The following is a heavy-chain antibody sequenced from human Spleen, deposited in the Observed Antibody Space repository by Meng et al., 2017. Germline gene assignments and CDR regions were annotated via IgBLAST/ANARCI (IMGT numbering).Heavy chain of an antibody. Sequence: GESLKISCSASGFTFSDYSLDWVRQAPGKGLEWVSSISPSGIYVYYADSVKGRFTISRDNAKHSLYLQMTSLRAEDTAVYYCARGYGDTGHGMDVWGQGTTVTVSS. J-gene: IGHJ6*02. CDR2: ISPSGIYV. CDR3: ARGYGDTGHGMDV. D-gene: IGHD4-17*01. CDR1: GFTFSDYS. V-gene: IGHV3-21*01.